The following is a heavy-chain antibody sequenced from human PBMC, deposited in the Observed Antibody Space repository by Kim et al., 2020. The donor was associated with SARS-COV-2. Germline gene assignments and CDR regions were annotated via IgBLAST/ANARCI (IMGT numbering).Heavy chain of an antibody. D-gene: IGHD3-10*01. CDR2: IAYDGSNI. CDR3: LAEIGSRSFGH. J-gene: IGHJ4*02. CDR1: GFTFSTYD. Sequence: GGSLRLSCEASGFTFSTYDMSWVRQAPGEGLEWVSLIAYDGSNISYPDSVKGRFIISRDNIKSTLYLQMNSLRPEDKAVYYCLAEIGSRSFGHWGQGTLVTVSS. V-gene: IGHV3-30*03.